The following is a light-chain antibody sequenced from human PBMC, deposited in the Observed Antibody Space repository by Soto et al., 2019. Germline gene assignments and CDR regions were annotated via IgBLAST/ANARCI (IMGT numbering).Light chain of an antibody. J-gene: IGLJ1*01. Sequence: LTQPPSASGSPVLSVTISCTGTKNDIGVYDFVSWYQHHPGKAPRLIIYEVVQRPSGVPDRFSGSKSGNTASLTVSGLQAADEADYFCKSYAGSNTYVFGSGTRSPS. V-gene: IGLV2-8*01. CDR3: KSYAGSNTYV. CDR2: EVV. CDR1: KNDIGVYDF.